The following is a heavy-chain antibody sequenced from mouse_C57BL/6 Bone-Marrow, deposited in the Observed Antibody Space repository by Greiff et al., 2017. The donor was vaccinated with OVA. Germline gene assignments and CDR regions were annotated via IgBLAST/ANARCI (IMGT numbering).Heavy chain of an antibody. CDR1: GYAFSSSW. CDR3: IYDGYPYYFDY. V-gene: IGHV1-82*01. J-gene: IGHJ2*01. Sequence: QVQLKQSGPELVKPGASVTISCKASGYAFSSSWMNWVKQRPGKGLEWIGRIYPGDGDTNYNGKFKGKATLTADKSSSTAYMQLSSLTSEDSAVYFCIYDGYPYYFDYWGQGTTLTVSS. CDR2: IYPGDGDT. D-gene: IGHD2-3*01.